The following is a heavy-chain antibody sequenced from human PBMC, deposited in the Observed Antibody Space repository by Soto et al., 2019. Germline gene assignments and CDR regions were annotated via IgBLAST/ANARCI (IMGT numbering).Heavy chain of an antibody. CDR1: GGSISSSSYY. V-gene: IGHV4-39*01. Sequence: SETLSLTCTVSGGSISSSSYYWGWIRQPPGKGLEWIGSIYYSGSTYYNPSLKSRVTISVDTSKNQFSLKLSSVTAADTAVYYCARLVGSNYAFDYWGQGTLVTVSS. D-gene: IGHD4-4*01. CDR3: ARLVGSNYAFDY. CDR2: IYYSGST. J-gene: IGHJ4*02.